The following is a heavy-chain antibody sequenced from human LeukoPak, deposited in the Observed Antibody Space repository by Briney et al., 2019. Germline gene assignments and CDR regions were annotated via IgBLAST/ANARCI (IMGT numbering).Heavy chain of an antibody. D-gene: IGHD4/OR15-4a*01. Sequence: GRSLRLSCAASGFTFSSYGMHWVRQAPGKGLEWVAVISYDGSNKYYADSVKGRFTISRDNSKNTLYLQMNSLRAEDTAVYYCARERVDRAFDIWGQGTLVTVSS. V-gene: IGHV3-30*03. J-gene: IGHJ4*02. CDR1: GFTFSSYG. CDR2: ISYDGSNK. CDR3: ARERVDRAFDI.